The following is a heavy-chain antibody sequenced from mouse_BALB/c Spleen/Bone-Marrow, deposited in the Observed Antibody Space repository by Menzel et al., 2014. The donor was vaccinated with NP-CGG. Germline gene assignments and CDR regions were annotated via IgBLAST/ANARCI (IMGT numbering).Heavy chain of an antibody. CDR2: INPSNGGT. J-gene: IGHJ1*01. CDR3: TRSNYGYWYFDV. CDR1: GYSFTNYY. V-gene: IGHV1S81*02. D-gene: IGHD1-1*01. Sequence: VQLQQSGAELVKPGASVKLSCKASGYSFTNYYMYWVKRRPGQGLEWIEEINPSNGGTNFNEKFKNKATLTVDKSSSTAYMQLSSLTSEDSAVYYCTRSNYGYWYFDVWGAGTTVTVSS.